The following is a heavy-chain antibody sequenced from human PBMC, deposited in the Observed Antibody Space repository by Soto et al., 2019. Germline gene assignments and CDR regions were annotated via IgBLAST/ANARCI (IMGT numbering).Heavy chain of an antibody. CDR3: AKAGITIFGVVISHIDY. Sequence: GGSLRLSCAASGFTFSSYGMHWVRQAPGKGLEWVAVISYDVSNKYYADSVKGRFTISRDNSKNTLYLQMNSLRAEDTAVYYCAKAGITIFGVVISHIDYWGQGTLVTVSA. CDR1: GFTFSSYG. CDR2: ISYDVSNK. J-gene: IGHJ4*02. V-gene: IGHV3-30*18. D-gene: IGHD3-3*01.